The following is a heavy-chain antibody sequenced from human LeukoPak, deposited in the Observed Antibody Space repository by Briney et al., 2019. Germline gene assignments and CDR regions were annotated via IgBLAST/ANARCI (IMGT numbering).Heavy chain of an antibody. CDR3: ARSPSYIVVVPAAHDAFDI. CDR1: GFTFSDYY. V-gene: IGHV3-11*04. Sequence: PGGSLRLSCAASGFTFSDYYMSWIRQAPGKGLEWVSYISSSGSTIYYADSVKGRFTISRDNAKNSLYLQMNSLRAEDTAVYYCARSPSYIVVVPAAHDAFDIWGQGTMVTVSS. D-gene: IGHD2-2*01. J-gene: IGHJ3*02. CDR2: ISSSGSTI.